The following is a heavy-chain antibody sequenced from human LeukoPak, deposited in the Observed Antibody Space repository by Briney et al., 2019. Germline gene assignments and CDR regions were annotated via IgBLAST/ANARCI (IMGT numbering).Heavy chain of an antibody. V-gene: IGHV3-53*01. D-gene: IGHD5-18*01. CDR1: GFTFSSYW. J-gene: IGHJ4*02. CDR3: ARDLDSYGSY. CDR2: IYSDGTT. Sequence: GGSLRLSGAASGFTFSSYWMSWVRQAPGKGLEWFSLIYSDGTTYYADSVKGRFTISRDDSKNTMYLQMNSLRAEDTAVYYCARDLDSYGSYWGQGTLVTVSS.